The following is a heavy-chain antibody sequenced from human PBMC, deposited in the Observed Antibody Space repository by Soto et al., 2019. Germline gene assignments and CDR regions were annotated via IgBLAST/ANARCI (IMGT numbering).Heavy chain of an antibody. CDR2: IIPIFGTA. V-gene: IGHV1-69*01. J-gene: IGHJ5*02. CDR3: ARRVVPAAMLEGVSWFDP. Sequence: QVQLVQSGAEVKKPGSSVKVSCKASGGTFSSYAISWVRQAPGQGLEWMGGIIPIFGTANYAQKFQGSVTITADESTSTAYMELRSLRSEDKAVYYCARRVVPAAMLEGVSWFDPWGQGTLVTVSS. D-gene: IGHD2-2*01. CDR1: GGTFSSYA.